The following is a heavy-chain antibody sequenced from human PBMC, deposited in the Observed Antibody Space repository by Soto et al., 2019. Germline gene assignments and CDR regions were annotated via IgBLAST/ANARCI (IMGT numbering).Heavy chain of an antibody. CDR3: ARGPSGSYYSRRMDV. D-gene: IGHD1-26*01. J-gene: IGHJ6*02. CDR2: ISAYNGNT. Sequence: ASVKVSCKASGYTFTSYGISWVRQAPGQGLHWMGWISAYNGNTNYAQKLQGRVTMTSDTSTSTVYMELSSLRSEDTAVYYCARGPSGSYYSRRMDVWGQGTTLTVSS. V-gene: IGHV1-18*04. CDR1: GYTFTSYG.